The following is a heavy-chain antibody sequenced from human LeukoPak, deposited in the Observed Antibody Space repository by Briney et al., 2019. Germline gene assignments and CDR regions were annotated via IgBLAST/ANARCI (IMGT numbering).Heavy chain of an antibody. V-gene: IGHV1-18*01. J-gene: IGHJ4*02. CDR1: GFTFSSYA. CDR3: ALSLGYCSSTSCYTGAYFDY. CDR2: ISAYNGNT. Sequence: GGSLRLSCAASGFTFSSYAMHWVRQAPGQGLEWVGWISAYNGNTNYAQKLQGRVTMTTDTSTSTAYMELRSLRSDDTAVYYCALSLGYCSSTSCYTGAYFDYWGQGTLVTVSS. D-gene: IGHD2-2*02.